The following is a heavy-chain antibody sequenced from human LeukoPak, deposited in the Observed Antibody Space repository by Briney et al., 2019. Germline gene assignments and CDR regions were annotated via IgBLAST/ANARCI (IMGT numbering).Heavy chain of an antibody. CDR2: ISGSGGST. Sequence: GGSLRFSCAASGFTFSSYAMSWFRQAPGKGLEWVSAISGSGGSTYYADSVKGRFTISRDNAKNSLYLQMNSLRAEDTAVYYCARGRYDSSGYYWSFDYWGQGTLVTVSS. CDR3: ARGRYDSSGYYWSFDY. J-gene: IGHJ4*02. D-gene: IGHD3-22*01. CDR1: GFTFSSYA. V-gene: IGHV3-23*01.